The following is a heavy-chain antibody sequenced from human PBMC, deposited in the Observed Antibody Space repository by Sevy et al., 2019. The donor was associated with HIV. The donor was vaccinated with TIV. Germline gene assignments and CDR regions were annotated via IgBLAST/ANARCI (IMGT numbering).Heavy chain of an antibody. CDR3: TTDPRLIPATAIRYFDY. J-gene: IGHJ4*02. CDR2: IKSKTDGGTT. CDR1: GFTFSNAW. Sequence: GGSLRLSCAASGFTFSNAWMSWVRQAPGKGLEWVGRIKSKTDGGTTDYAAPVKGRFTISRDDSKNTLYLQMNGLKTEDTAVYYCTTDPRLIPATAIRYFDYWGQGTLVTVSS. D-gene: IGHD2-21*02. V-gene: IGHV3-15*01.